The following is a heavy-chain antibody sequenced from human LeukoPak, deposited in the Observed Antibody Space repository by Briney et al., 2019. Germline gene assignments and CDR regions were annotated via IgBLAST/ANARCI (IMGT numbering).Heavy chain of an antibody. CDR2: INPNSGGT. J-gene: IGHJ6*02. CDR1: GYTFTGYY. V-gene: IGHV1-2*02. CDR3: ARGAIVVVPAAMNYYYGMDV. Sequence: ASVKVSCKASGYTFTGYYMHWVRQAPGQGLEWMGWINPNSGGTNYAQKFQGRVTMTRDTSINTAYMELSRLRSDDTAVYYCARGAIVVVPAAMNYYYGMDVWGQGTTVTVSS. D-gene: IGHD2-2*01.